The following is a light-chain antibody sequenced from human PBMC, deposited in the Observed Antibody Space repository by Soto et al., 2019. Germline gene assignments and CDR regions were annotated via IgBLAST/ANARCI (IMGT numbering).Light chain of an antibody. CDR3: SSYTSSSTL. V-gene: IGLV2-14*01. CDR1: SSDVGSYNY. Sequence: QSVLTQPASVPGSPGQSITISCTGTSSDVGSYNYVSWHQQHPGKAPKLMIYEVSDRPSGISSRFSGSKSGNTASLTISGLQTEDEADYYCSSYTSSSTLFGTGTKVTVL. J-gene: IGLJ1*01. CDR2: EVS.